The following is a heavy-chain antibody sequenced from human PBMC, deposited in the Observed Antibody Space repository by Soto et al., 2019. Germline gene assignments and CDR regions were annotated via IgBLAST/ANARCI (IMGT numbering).Heavy chain of an antibody. J-gene: IGHJ6*03. CDR2: ISYDGSNK. V-gene: IGHV3-30*18. Sequence: QVQLVESGGGVVQPGRSLRLSCAASGFTFSSYGMHWVRQAPGKGLEWVAVISYDGSNKYYADSVKGRFTISRDNSKNTLYLQMNSLRAEDMAVYYCAKVGAEESSADYYSDMDVWGKGTTVTVSS. CDR3: AKVGAEESSADYYSDMDV. CDR1: GFTFSSYG.